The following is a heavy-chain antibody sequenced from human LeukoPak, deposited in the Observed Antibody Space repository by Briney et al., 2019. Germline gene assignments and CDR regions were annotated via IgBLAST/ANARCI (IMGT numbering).Heavy chain of an antibody. V-gene: IGHV3-30*04. J-gene: IGHJ4*02. CDR1: GFTFSSYA. D-gene: IGHD4-17*01. CDR3: ARDSHGAHEY. Sequence: PGRSLRLSCAASGFTFSSYAMHWVRQAPGKGLEWVAVISYDGSNKYYADSVKGRFTISRDNSKNALYLQMNSLRAEDTAVYYCARDSHGAHEYWGQGTLVTVSS. CDR2: ISYDGSNK.